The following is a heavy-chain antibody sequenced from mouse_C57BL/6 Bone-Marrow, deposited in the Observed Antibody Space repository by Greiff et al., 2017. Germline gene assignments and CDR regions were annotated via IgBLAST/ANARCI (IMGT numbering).Heavy chain of an antibody. CDR3: TRGPYFDY. V-gene: IGHV5-9-1*02. CDR1: GFTFSSSA. J-gene: IGHJ2*01. CDR2: ISSGGDYI. Sequence: DVMLVESGEGLVKPGGSLKLSCAASGFTFSSSAMSWVRQTPEQRLEWVAYISSGGDYIYYADTVKGRFTISRDNARNTLYLQMSSLKSEDTAMYYWTRGPYFDYWGQGTTLTVSA.